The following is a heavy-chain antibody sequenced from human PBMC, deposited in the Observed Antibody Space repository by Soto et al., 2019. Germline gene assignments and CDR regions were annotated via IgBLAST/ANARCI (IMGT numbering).Heavy chain of an antibody. CDR1: GYTLTYFC. V-gene: IGHV1-3*04. CDR3: AADPFYDCSGCYSVNFDY. CDR2: INTNTGNK. Sequence: ASVNVSFKLSGYTLTYFCVHWVRQAPGQGLGWLGWINTNTGNKKYSQNFRGRVTISRDASASPTYMELSSLTSEDTAVYYCAADPFYDCSGCYSVNFDYWG. D-gene: IGHD3-22*01. J-gene: IGHJ4*01.